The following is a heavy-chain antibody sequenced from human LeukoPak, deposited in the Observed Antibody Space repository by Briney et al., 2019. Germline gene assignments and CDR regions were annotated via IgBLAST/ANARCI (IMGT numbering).Heavy chain of an antibody. J-gene: IGHJ4*02. V-gene: IGHV3-49*03. CDR3: TRDLPSTVTYYFDY. CDR1: GFTFGEYA. Sequence: GGSLRLSCTASGFTFGEYAMSWFRRAPGKGLEWVGVIRSKAYGGTTEYAASVKGRFTISRDDSKSIAYLQMNSLKTEDTAVYYCTRDLPSTVTYYFDYWGQGTLVTVSS. D-gene: IGHD4-17*01. CDR2: IRSKAYGGTT.